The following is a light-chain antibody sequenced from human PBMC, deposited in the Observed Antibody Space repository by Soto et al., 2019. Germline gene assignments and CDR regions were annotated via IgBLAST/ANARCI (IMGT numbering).Light chain of an antibody. CDR1: SSNIGNNY. CDR2: DNN. Sequence: QSVLTQPPSVSAAPGQKVTISCSGSSSNIGNNYVSWYQQLPGTAPKLLIYDNNKRPSGIPDRFSGSKSGTSATLGITGLQTGDEADYYWGTWDSSLSAAVVFGGGTKLTVL. CDR3: GTWDSSLSAAVV. V-gene: IGLV1-51*01. J-gene: IGLJ2*01.